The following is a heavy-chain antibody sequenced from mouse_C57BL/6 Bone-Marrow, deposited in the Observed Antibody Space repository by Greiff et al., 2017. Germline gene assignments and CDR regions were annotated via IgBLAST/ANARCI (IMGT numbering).Heavy chain of an antibody. D-gene: IGHD3-2*01. CDR2: IWWDDDK. J-gene: IGHJ2*01. CDR3: ARMRTARVRNYFDY. Sequence: QVTLKESGPGILQPSQTLSLTCSFSGFSLSTFGMGVGWIRQPSGKGLEWLAHIWWDDDKYYNPALKSRLTISKDTSKNQVVLKIANVDTADTATYYWARMRTARVRNYFDYWGQGTTLTVSS. CDR1: GFSLSTFGMG. V-gene: IGHV8-8*01.